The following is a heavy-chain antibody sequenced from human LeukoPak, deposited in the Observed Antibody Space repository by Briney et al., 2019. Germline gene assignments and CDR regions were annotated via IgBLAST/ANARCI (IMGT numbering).Heavy chain of an antibody. CDR1: GFTFSDYY. Sequence: GSLRLSCAASGFTFSDYYMSWVRQPPGKGLEWIGSIYYSGTTYYNPSLKSRVTISVDTSKNQFSLKLSSMTAADTAVYYCARRYCSGGSCYSERGAFDIWGQGTMVTVSS. J-gene: IGHJ3*02. CDR3: ARRYCSGGSCYSERGAFDI. V-gene: IGHV4-38-2*01. D-gene: IGHD2-15*01. CDR2: IYYSGTT.